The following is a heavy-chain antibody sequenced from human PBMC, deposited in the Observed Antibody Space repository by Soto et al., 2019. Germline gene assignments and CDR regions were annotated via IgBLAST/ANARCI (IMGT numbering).Heavy chain of an antibody. CDR2: INSDGSST. V-gene: IGHV3-74*01. Sequence: PRLICAASGCTIGSYWVHWVRQAPGKGLVWVSRINSDGSSTSYADSVKGRFTISRDNAKNTLYLQMNSLRAEDTAVYYCARSIGIAAIMGVWGQGTTVTGYS. CDR3: ARSIGIAAIMGV. CDR1: GCTIGSYW. J-gene: IGHJ6*02. D-gene: IGHD6-6*01.